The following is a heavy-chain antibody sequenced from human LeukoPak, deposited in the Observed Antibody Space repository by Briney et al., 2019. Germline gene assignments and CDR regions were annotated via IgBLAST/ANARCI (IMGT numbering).Heavy chain of an antibody. V-gene: IGHV3-21*01. CDR3: ARDYYYDSSSFDY. J-gene: IGHJ4*02. CDR1: GFTFSSYS. CDR2: ISSSSSYI. Sequence: GGSLRLSCAASGFTFSSYSMNWVRQAPGKGLEWVSSISSSSSYIYYADSLKGRFTISRDNAKNSLYLQMNSLRAEDTAVYYCARDYYYDSSSFDYWGQGTLVTVSS. D-gene: IGHD3-22*01.